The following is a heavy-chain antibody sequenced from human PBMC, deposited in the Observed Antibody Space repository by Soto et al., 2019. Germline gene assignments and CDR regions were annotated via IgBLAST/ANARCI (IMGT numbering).Heavy chain of an antibody. V-gene: IGHV4-38-2*02. CDR2: IYHRGNT. CDR3: ARGEVRGLIATGLGY. CDR1: GYSISSGFY. J-gene: IGHJ4*02. D-gene: IGHD3-10*01. Sequence: PSETLSLTCSVSGYSISSGFYWDWIRQPPGKGLEWIGSIYHRGNTYYNPSHNGRITISLDTSKNQFSLRLTSVTAADTAVYYCARGEVRGLIATGLGYWGQGALVTVSS.